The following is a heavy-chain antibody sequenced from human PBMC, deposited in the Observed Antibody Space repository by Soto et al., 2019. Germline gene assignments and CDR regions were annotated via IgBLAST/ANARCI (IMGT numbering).Heavy chain of an antibody. D-gene: IGHD6-13*01. J-gene: IGHJ6*02. Sequence: EVQLVESGGGLVQPGGSLRLSCAASGFTVSSNYMSWVRQAPGKGLEWVSVIYSGGSTYYADSVKGRFTISRDNSKNTLYLQMNSRRAEDTAVYYCARGNSSSWYRYYYYGMDVWGQGTTVTVSS. CDR2: IYSGGST. V-gene: IGHV3-66*01. CDR3: ARGNSSSWYRYYYYGMDV. CDR1: GFTVSSNY.